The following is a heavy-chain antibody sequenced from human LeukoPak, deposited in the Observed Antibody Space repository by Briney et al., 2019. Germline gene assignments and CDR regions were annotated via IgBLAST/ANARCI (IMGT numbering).Heavy chain of an antibody. CDR2: IYYTGVT. CDR3: ARGGSGYPLDY. D-gene: IGHD3-22*01. V-gene: IGHV4-59*01. Sequence: SETLSLTCAVSSGSMSSYYWSWIRQPPGKGLEWIGYIYYTGVTNYSPSLKCRLTISLDTAMKQFSLNLRSVTAADTAMYYCARGGSGYPLDYWGQGTLVTVSS. J-gene: IGHJ4*02. CDR1: SGSMSSYY.